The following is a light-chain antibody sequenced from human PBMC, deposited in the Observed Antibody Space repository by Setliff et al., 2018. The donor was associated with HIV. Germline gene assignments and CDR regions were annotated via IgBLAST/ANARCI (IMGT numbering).Light chain of an antibody. CDR2: TNY. J-gene: IGLJ1*01. V-gene: IGLV1-44*01. Sequence: QSVLTQPPSASGTPGQRVTISCSGTNSNIGSNAVNWYQQLPGTAPKLLIYTNYQRPSGVPDRFSGSKSGTSASLAISGLQSEDEADYYCAAWDASLIRDVFGTGTKVTVL. CDR3: AAWDASLIRDV. CDR1: NSNIGSNA.